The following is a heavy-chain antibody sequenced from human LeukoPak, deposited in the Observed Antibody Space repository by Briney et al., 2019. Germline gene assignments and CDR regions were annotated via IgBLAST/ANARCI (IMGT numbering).Heavy chain of an antibody. CDR3: ASPRGYSYGYGY. V-gene: IGHV3-23*01. Sequence: GRSLRLSCAAYGFTFSSYAMSWVRQAQGKGMEWDSAISGSGGSTYYADSVKARFTISRDNSKNTLYLQMNSLRAEDTAVYYCASPRGYSYGYGYWGQGTLVTVSS. J-gene: IGHJ4*02. CDR2: ISGSGGST. CDR1: GFTFSSYA. D-gene: IGHD5-18*01.